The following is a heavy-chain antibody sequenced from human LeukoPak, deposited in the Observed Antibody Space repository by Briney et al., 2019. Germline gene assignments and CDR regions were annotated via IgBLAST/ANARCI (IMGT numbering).Heavy chain of an antibody. CDR1: GFTFTSSW. CDR3: VRGFRGVASNRAY. J-gene: IGHJ4*02. D-gene: IGHD5-12*01. V-gene: IGHV3-7*01. CDR2: IKHDGSEK. Sequence: QAGGSLRLSCAASGFTFTSSWMSWLRQAPGKGLEWVANIKHDGSEKYYVDSVKGRFTISRDNAKNSLYLQMDSLRAEDTAVYYCVRGFRGVASNRAYWGQGTLVTVSS.